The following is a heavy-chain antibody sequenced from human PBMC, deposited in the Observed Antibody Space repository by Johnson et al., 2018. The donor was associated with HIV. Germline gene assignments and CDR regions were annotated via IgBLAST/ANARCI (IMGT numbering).Heavy chain of an antibody. V-gene: IGHV3-66*01. CDR2: IYSGGST. CDR3: VTLVVAPPFDI. J-gene: IGHJ3*02. CDR1: GFTFEDYA. D-gene: IGHD2-15*01. Sequence: EKLVESGGALVQPGRSLRLSCVASGFTFEDYAMYWVRQAPGKGLEWVSVIYSGGSTYYADSVKGRFTISRDNSKNTLYLQMNSLRAEDTAVYYCVTLVVAPPFDIWGQGTMVTVSS.